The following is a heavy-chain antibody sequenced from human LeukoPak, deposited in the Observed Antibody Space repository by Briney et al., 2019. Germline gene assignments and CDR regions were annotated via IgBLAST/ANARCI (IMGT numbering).Heavy chain of an antibody. CDR1: GLTFSSYA. J-gene: IGHJ6*02. D-gene: IGHD1-20*01. CDR2: ITSDGGST. Sequence: PGGSLRLSCAASGLTFSSYAMYWVRQAPGKGLEYVSVITSDGGSTYYANSVKGRFTISRDNSKNTLYLQMGSLRDEDMAVYYCARGITGASRRLDAWGQGTTVTVSS. CDR3: ARGITGASRRLDA. V-gene: IGHV3-64*01.